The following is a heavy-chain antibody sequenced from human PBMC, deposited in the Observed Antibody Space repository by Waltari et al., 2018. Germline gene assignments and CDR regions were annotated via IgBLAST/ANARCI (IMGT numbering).Heavy chain of an antibody. J-gene: IGHJ4*02. CDR2: ISYDGSNK. CDR3: ARDITITGSPTFDY. CDR1: GFTFSSYA. D-gene: IGHD1-20*01. V-gene: IGHV3-30*01. Sequence: QVQLVESGGGVVQPGRSLRLSCAASGFTFSSYAMHWVRQAPGKGLEWVAVISYDGSNKYDADSVKGRFTISRDNSKNTLYLQMNSLRAEDTAVYYCARDITITGSPTFDYWGQGTLVTVSS.